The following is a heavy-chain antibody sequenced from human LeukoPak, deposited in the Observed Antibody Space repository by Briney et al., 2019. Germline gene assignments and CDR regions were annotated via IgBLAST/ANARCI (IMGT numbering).Heavy chain of an antibody. CDR2: ISAYNGNT. CDR1: GYTFTSYG. Sequence: ASVKVSCKASGYTFTSYGISWVQQAPGQGLEWMGWISAYNGNTNYAQRLQGRVTMTTDTSTSTAYMELRSLRSDDTAVYYCARADCSGGSCYYISFDPWGQGTLVTVSS. D-gene: IGHD2-15*01. J-gene: IGHJ5*02. V-gene: IGHV1-18*01. CDR3: ARADCSGGSCYYISFDP.